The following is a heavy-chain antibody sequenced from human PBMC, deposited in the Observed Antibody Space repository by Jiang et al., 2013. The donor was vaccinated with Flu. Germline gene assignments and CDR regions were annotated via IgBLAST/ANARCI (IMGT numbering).Heavy chain of an antibody. J-gene: IGHJ5*02. CDR3: ARAVAVDCSGGSCYLDWFDP. V-gene: IGHV1-3*01. CDR2: INAGNGNT. Sequence: SGAEVKKPGASVKVSCKASGYTFTSYAMHWVRQAPGQRLEWMGWINAGNGNTKYSQKFQGRVTITRDTSASTAYMELSSLRSEDTAVYYCARAVAVDCSGGSCYLDWFDPWGQGTLVTVSS. CDR1: GYTFTSYA. D-gene: IGHD2-15*01.